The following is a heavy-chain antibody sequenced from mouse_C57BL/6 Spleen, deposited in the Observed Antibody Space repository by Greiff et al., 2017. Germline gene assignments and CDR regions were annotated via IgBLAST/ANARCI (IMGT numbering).Heavy chain of an antibody. CDR1: GFSLTSYG. D-gene: IGHD1-1*01. J-gene: IGHJ1*03. V-gene: IGHV2-6-1*01. CDR2: IWSDGST. Sequence: VKLMESGPGLVAPSQSLSITCTVSGFSLTSYGVHWVRQPPGKGLEWLVVIWSDGSTTYNSALKSRLSISKDNSKSQVFLKMNSLQTDDTAMYYCARHYYYGSSYWYFDVWGTGTTVTVSS. CDR3: ARHYYYGSSYWYFDV.